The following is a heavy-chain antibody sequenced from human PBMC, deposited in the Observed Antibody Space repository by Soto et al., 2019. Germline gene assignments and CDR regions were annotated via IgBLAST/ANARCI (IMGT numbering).Heavy chain of an antibody. J-gene: IGHJ4*02. Sequence: EVQLLESGGGLVQPGGSLRLSCAASGFTFNNSAMTWVRQAPGKGLEWVSAISGGGDTTSYADSVKGRFTVSRDGSKNTLYLQMSSLRAEDTALYYCAKGRGGSGSLTPRVDFWCQGTLVTVSS. CDR3: AKGRGGSGSLTPRVDF. D-gene: IGHD3-10*01. V-gene: IGHV3-23*01. CDR1: GFTFNNSA. CDR2: ISGGGDTT.